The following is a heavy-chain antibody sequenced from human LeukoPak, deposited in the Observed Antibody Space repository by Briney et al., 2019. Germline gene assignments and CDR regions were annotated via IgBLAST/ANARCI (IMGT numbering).Heavy chain of an antibody. V-gene: IGHV3-74*01. J-gene: IGHJ4*02. D-gene: IGHD3-10*01. CDR2: INSDGSST. CDR3: ARAKNIDYYGSELDY. Sequence: PGGSLSLSCAASGFTFTSYTMNWGRQAPGEGLVWVSRINSDGSSTSYADSVKGRFTISRDNAKHTLYLQMNSLRAEDTAVYYCARAKNIDYYGSELDYWGQGTLVTVSS. CDR1: GFTFTSYT.